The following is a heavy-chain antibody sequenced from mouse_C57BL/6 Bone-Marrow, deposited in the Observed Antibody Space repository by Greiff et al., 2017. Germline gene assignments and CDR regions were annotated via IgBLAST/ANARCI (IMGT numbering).Heavy chain of an antibody. J-gene: IGHJ2*01. D-gene: IGHD1-1*01. CDR1: GYTFTSYW. V-gene: IGHV1-52*01. CDR3: ARSGSPYYFDY. Sequence: VQLQQPGAELVRPGSSVKLSCKASGYTFTSYWMHWVKQRPIQGLEWIGNIDPSDSETHYNQKFKDKATLTVDKSSSTAYMQLSSLTSEDSAVYDCARSGSPYYFDYWGQGTTLTVSS. CDR2: IDPSDSET.